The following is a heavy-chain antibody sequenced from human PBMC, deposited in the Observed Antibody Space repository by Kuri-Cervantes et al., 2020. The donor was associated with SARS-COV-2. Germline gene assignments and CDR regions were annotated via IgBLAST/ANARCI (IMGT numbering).Heavy chain of an antibody. J-gene: IGHJ4*02. Sequence: LRLSCTVSGGSISSGSYYWSWIRQPAGKGLEWIGRIYTSGSTNYNPSLKSRATISVDTSKNQFSLKLSSVTAADTAVYYCARVAAGYFDYWGQGTLVTVSS. D-gene: IGHD6-25*01. CDR3: ARVAAGYFDY. CDR2: IYTSGST. CDR1: GGSISSGSYY. V-gene: IGHV4-61*02.